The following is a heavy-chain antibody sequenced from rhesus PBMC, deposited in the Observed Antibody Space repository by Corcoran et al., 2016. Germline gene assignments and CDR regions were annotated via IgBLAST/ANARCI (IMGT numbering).Heavy chain of an antibody. V-gene: IGHV4S11*01. Sequence: QVQLQESGPGLVKPLETLSLTCAVSGGSISSNYWSWIRQAPGKGLEWIGYIYGSGSSTTYTPSLKSRVTLSVDTSKNQLSLKLSSVTAADTAVYYCARHHPLDSGYYPYFDYWGQGVLVTVSS. CDR3: ARHHPLDSGYYPYFDY. CDR1: GGSISSNY. J-gene: IGHJ4*01. D-gene: IGHD3-28*01. CDR2: IYGSGSST.